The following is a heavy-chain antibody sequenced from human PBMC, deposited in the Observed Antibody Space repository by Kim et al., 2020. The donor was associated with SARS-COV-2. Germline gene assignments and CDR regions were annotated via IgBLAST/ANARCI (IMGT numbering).Heavy chain of an antibody. D-gene: IGHD3-22*01. CDR3: ARGIYESSGYYLDY. CDR2: IYTSGDT. CDR1: GGSISSYY. V-gene: IGHV4-4*07. J-gene: IGHJ4*02. Sequence: SETLSLTCTVSGGSISSYYWTWIRQPAGKGLEWIGRIYTSGDTNYYPSLKSRVTMSVDTSKNQFSLNLSSVTAADTAVYYCARGIYESSGYYLDYWGQGTLVTGSS.